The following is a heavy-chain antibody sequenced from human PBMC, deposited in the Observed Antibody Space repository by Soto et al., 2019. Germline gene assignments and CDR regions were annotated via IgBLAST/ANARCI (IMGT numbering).Heavy chain of an antibody. D-gene: IGHD4-17*01. CDR1: GGSISNYY. V-gene: IGHV4-59*01. CDR2: IYYTGRSA. CDR3: ARVSHDYGGNGAFDY. J-gene: IGHJ4*02. Sequence: VQLHESGPGLVNPSETLSLTCPDSGGSISNYYGIWIRPPPGKGLEWIGYIYYTGRSASYNPSLKSSVSISVDTCTIQCALHMNTVTAADPAVYYGARVSHDYGGNGAFDYWGQGTLVTV.